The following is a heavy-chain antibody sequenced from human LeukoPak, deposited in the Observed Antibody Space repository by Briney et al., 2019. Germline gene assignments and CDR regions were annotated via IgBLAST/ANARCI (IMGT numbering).Heavy chain of an antibody. CDR3: AREYFDYYDSSGSNQ. Sequence: SETLSLTCTVSGGSISSSSYYWGWIRQPPGKGLEWIGSIYYSGSAYYNPSLKSRVTISVDTSKNQFSLKLSSVTAADTAVYYCAREYFDYYDSSGSNQWGQGTLVTVSS. V-gene: IGHV4-39*07. CDR2: IYYSGSA. CDR1: GGSISSSSYY. D-gene: IGHD3-22*01. J-gene: IGHJ4*02.